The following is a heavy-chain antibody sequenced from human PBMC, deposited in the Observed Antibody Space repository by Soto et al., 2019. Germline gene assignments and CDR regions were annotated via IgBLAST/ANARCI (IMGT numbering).Heavy chain of an antibody. J-gene: IGHJ4*02. D-gene: IGHD3-9*01. CDR1: GGTFSSYA. Sequence: QVQLVQSGAEVKKPGFSVKVSCKASGGTFSSYAISWVRQAPGQGLEWMGGIIPIFGTANYAQKFQGRVTITADESTSTAYMRLSSLRSEDTAVYFCARDPSGGTGSDNLYFDYWGQGTLVTVSS. V-gene: IGHV1-69*01. CDR3: ARDPSGGTGSDNLYFDY. CDR2: IIPIFGTA.